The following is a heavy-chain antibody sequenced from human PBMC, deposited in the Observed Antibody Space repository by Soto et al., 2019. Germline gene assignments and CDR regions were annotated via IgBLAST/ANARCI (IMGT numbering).Heavy chain of an antibody. V-gene: IGHV3-30*01. CDR3: SIVHCTTELCSGLYFYYALDV. Sequence: LXLXCAASGFPFSDXGMHWVGQPPGNGRECVAIISSDVKNTYYGDSVKGLFTISRDDSTSTLSLQMNVLIPEDTAFYLCSIVHCTTELCSGLYFYYALDVWGQGTTGTVSS. CDR2: ISSDVKNT. D-gene: IGHD2-21*01. CDR1: GFPFSDXG. J-gene: IGHJ6*02.